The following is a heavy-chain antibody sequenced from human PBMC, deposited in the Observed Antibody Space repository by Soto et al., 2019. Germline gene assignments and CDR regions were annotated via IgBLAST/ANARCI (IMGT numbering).Heavy chain of an antibody. D-gene: IGHD7-27*01. J-gene: IGHJ3*01. CDR3: ARDQSGAADL. CDR1: RDSMNNYY. CDR2: ISATGTT. V-gene: IGHV4-4*07. Sequence: QVQLQESGPGLVEPSETLSLTCSVSRDSMNNYYWSWIRQSAEKGLEWIGRISATGTTTYIPSLKSRITLSVDTSKNQFSLNLKFVTAADTAVYFCARDQSGAADLWGQGTVVTVS.